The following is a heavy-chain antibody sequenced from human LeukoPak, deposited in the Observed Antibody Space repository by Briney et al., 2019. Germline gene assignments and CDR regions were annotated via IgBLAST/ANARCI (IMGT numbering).Heavy chain of an antibody. V-gene: IGHV4-59*08. CDR2: IYYSGST. Sequence: ASETLSLTCTVSGDSISSYYWSWIRQPPGKGLEWIGYIYYSGSTYYNPSLKSRVTISIQTSKNQFSLKLTSVTAADTAVYYCAGDYGDLLTGIRFDTWGQGTLVTVSS. CDR1: GDSISSYY. CDR3: AGDYGDLLTGIRFDT. J-gene: IGHJ5*02. D-gene: IGHD4-17*01.